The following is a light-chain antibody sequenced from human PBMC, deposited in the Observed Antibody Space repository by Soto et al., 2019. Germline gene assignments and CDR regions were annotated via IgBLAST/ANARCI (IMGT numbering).Light chain of an antibody. Sequence: EIVLTQSPATLSLSPGERATLSCRASQTVSNQLAWYQQKPGQAPRLLIYDASRRVTGIPARFSGSGSGTDFTLTLSSLEPGDFAVYYCQQRAGSSTFGQGTRLEIK. V-gene: IGKV3-11*01. CDR3: QQRAGSST. J-gene: IGKJ5*01. CDR1: QTVSNQ. CDR2: DAS.